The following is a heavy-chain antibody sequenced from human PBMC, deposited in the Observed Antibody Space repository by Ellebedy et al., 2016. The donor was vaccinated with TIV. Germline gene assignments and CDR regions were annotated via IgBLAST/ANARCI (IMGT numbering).Heavy chain of an antibody. D-gene: IGHD1-1*01. Sequence: PGWSLRLSCAGSGFTLSDYYMSWVRQAPGKGLEWVSYISRSGANIYYADSVKGRFTVARDNAKDSLYLQMNSLRDDDTAVYYCARAREPGNFAYYYYGMDVWGQGTTVTVSS. CDR2: ISRSGANI. CDR3: ARAREPGNFAYYYYGMDV. J-gene: IGHJ6*02. V-gene: IGHV3-11*01. CDR1: GFTLSDYY.